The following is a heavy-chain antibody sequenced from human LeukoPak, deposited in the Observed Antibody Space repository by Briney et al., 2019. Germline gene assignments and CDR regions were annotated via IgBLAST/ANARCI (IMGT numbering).Heavy chain of an antibody. V-gene: IGHV4-34*01. CDR3: ARGNYGSFDY. D-gene: IGHD4-17*01. CDR1: GGSFSGYY. Sequence: SETLSLTCAVYGGSFSGYYWSWIRQPPGKGLEWIGEINHSGSTNYNPSLKSRFTISVDTSKNQFSLKLSSVTAADTAVYYCARGNYGSFDYWGQGTLVTVSS. CDR2: INHSGST. J-gene: IGHJ4*02.